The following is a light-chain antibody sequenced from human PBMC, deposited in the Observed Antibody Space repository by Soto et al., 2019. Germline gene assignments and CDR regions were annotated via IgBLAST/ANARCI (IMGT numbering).Light chain of an antibody. CDR3: QKYHIGPLT. J-gene: IGKJ4*02. CDR2: TAS. Sequence: DIKMTQSPSSLSASVGDRVTITCRASQGISNSLALYQQKPGKVPKLLIYTASTLQSGVPSRFNGSGFGTEFTLNITSLQPEDVATYYCQKYHIGPLTFGGGTKVEIK. V-gene: IGKV1-27*01. CDR1: QGISNS.